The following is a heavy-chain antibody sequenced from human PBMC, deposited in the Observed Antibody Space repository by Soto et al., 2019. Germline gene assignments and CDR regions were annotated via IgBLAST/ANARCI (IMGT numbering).Heavy chain of an antibody. Sequence: GGSLRLSCATSGFTFSDYATSWVRQALGKGLEWVSSISGTGAGTYYAESVKGRFTISRDNSKNTLYLQMNSLRADDTALYYCAKSGGNTYASSYYFDYWGQGTLVTVSS. J-gene: IGHJ4*02. D-gene: IGHD3-16*01. CDR2: ISGTGAGT. CDR3: AKSGGNTYASSYYFDY. V-gene: IGHV3-23*01. CDR1: GFTFSDYA.